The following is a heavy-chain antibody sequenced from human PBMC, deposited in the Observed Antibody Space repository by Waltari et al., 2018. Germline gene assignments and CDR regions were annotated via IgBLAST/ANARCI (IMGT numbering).Heavy chain of an antibody. CDR2: ISYDGSNK. CDR1: GFTFSSYG. Sequence: QVQLVESGGGVVQPGRSLRLSCAASGFTFSSYGLHWVRQAPGKGLEWVAVISYDGSNKYYADSVKGRFTISRDNSKNTLYLQMNSLRAEDTAVYYCAKLGGSGSFDYWGQGTLVTVSS. J-gene: IGHJ4*02. CDR3: AKLGGSGSFDY. D-gene: IGHD3-10*01. V-gene: IGHV3-30*18.